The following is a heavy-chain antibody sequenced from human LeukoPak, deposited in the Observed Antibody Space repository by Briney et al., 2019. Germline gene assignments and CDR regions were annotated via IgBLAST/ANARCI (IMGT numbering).Heavy chain of an antibody. CDR2: INPNSGGT. D-gene: IGHD2-2*02. Sequence: GASVKVSCKASGYTFTGYYMHWVRQAPGQGLEWMGWINPNSGGTNYAQKFQGRVTMTRDTSISTAYMELSRLRSDDTAVYYCARGWRGIVVVPAAIFALDYWGQGTLVTVSS. CDR3: ARGWRGIVVVPAAIFALDY. CDR1: GYTFTGYY. V-gene: IGHV1-2*02. J-gene: IGHJ4*02.